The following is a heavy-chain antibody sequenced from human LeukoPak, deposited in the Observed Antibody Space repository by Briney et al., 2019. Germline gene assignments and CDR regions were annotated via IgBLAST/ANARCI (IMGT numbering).Heavy chain of an antibody. V-gene: IGHV1-24*01. CDR1: GYTLTELS. D-gene: IGHD1-26*01. CDR3: ATPSGSYAGDAFDI. J-gene: IGHJ3*02. Sequence: VASVKVSCKVSGYTLTELSMYWVQQAPGKGLEWIGGFDPEDGETIYPQKFQGRVTMTEDTSTDTAYMELSSLRSEDTAVYYCATPSGSYAGDAFDIWGQGTMVTVSS. CDR2: FDPEDGET.